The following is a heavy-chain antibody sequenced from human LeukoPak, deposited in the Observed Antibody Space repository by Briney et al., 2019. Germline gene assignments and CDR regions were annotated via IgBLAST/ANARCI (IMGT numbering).Heavy chain of an antibody. CDR2: INPNSGGT. Sequence: ASVKVSCKASGYTFTGYYMHWVRQAPGQGLEWMGRINPNSGGTNYAQKFQGRVTMTRDTSISTAYMELSRLRSDDTAVYYCARDGGGITFGGVIVRSDYWGQGTRVTVSS. V-gene: IGHV1-2*06. D-gene: IGHD3-16*02. CDR3: ARDGGGITFGGVIVRSDY. CDR1: GYTFTGYY. J-gene: IGHJ4*02.